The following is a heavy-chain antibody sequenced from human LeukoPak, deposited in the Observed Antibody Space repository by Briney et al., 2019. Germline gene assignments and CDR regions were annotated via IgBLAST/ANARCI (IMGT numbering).Heavy chain of an antibody. CDR3: ALAGPAAPFDY. V-gene: IGHV3-48*01. CDR1: GFTFSSNS. CDR2: ISRSSNTI. J-gene: IGHJ4*02. D-gene: IGHD2-2*01. Sequence: GGSLRLSCAASGFTFSSNSMNWVRQAPGKGLEWVSYISRSSNTIYYADSVKGRFTLSRDNAKNSLYLQMNSLRVEDTAVYFCALAGPAAPFDYWGQGTPVTVSS.